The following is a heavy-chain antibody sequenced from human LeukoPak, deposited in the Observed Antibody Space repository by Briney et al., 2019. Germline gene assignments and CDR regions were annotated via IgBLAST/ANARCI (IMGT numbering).Heavy chain of an antibody. CDR1: GSTFSSYS. J-gene: IGHJ4*02. CDR2: ISSSSSYK. Sequence: GGSLRLSCAASGSTFSSYSMNWVRQAPGKGLEWVSYISSSSSYKFYADSVKGRFTISRDNAKSSLYLQMNTLRAEDTAIYYCVRWSYSSTSNWGQGTLVTVSS. V-gene: IGHV3-21*01. D-gene: IGHD6-13*01. CDR3: VRWSYSSTSN.